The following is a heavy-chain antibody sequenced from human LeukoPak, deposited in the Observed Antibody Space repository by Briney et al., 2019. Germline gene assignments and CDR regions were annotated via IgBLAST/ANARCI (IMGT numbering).Heavy chain of an antibody. V-gene: IGHV3-23*01. CDR2: ISGSGGST. CDR3: AKGRITIFGVVIRLPLSSFNI. D-gene: IGHD3-3*01. CDR1: GFTFSSYA. Sequence: GGSLRLSCAASGFTFSSYAMSWVRQAPGKGLEWVSAISGSGGSTYYADSVKGRFTISRDNSKNTLYLQMNSLRAEDTAVYYCAKGRITIFGVVIRLPLSSFNIWGQGTMVTVSS. J-gene: IGHJ3*02.